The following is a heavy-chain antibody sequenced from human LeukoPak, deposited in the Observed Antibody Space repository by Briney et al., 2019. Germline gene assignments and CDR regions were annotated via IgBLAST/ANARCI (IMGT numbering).Heavy chain of an antibody. V-gene: IGHV3-30-3*01. CDR2: ISYDGSNK. CDR1: GFTFSSYA. Sequence: GGSLRLSCAAPGFTFSSYAMHWVRQAPGKGLEWVAVISYDGSNKYYADSVKGRFTISRDNSKNTLYLQMNSLRAEDTAVYYCARGGGLGVVVRTAKTFDIWGQGTMVTVSS. CDR3: ARGGGLGVVVRTAKTFDI. J-gene: IGHJ3*02. D-gene: IGHD3-22*01.